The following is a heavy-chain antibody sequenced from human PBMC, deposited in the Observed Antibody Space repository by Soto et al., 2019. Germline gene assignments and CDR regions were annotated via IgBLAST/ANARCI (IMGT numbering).Heavy chain of an antibody. CDR3: ARTVGYYYGMDV. CDR2: INAGNGNT. CDR1: GYSFTSYA. D-gene: IGHD4-17*01. J-gene: IGHJ6*02. Sequence: GASVKVSCKASGYSFTSYAMHWVRQAPGQRLEWMGWINAGNGNTKYSQKFQGRVTITRDTSASTAYMELSSLRSEDTAVYYCARTVGYYYGMDVWGQGTTVTVSS. V-gene: IGHV1-3*01.